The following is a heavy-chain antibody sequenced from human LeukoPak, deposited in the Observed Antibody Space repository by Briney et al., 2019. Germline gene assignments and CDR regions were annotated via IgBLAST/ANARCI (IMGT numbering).Heavy chain of an antibody. CDR2: IYPGGSDT. Sequence: GGALEISSEGAGSNFTSYWIGWGRQLPGKGLEWMGIIYPGGSDTRYSPSFQGQVTISADKSIRTSELQWRSLKASDTAVYYCARRREIVIAARLDDAFDIWGQGTMVTVSS. D-gene: IGHD6-6*01. J-gene: IGHJ3*02. CDR1: GSNFTSYW. CDR3: ARRREIVIAARLDDAFDI. V-gene: IGHV5-51*01.